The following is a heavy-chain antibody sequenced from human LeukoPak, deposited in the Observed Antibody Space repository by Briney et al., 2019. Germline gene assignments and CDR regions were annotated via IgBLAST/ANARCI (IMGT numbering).Heavy chain of an antibody. D-gene: IGHD2-15*01. CDR3: ARNLYRDIVVVVAAGL. CDR2: ISSSSSYI. V-gene: IGHV3-21*01. CDR1: GFTFSSYS. J-gene: IGHJ4*02. Sequence: GGSLRLSCAASGFTFSSYSMNWVRQAPGKGLEWVSSISSSSSYIYYADSVKGRFTISRDNAKNSLYLQMNSLRAEDTAVYYCARNLYRDIVVVVAAGLWGQGTLVTVSS.